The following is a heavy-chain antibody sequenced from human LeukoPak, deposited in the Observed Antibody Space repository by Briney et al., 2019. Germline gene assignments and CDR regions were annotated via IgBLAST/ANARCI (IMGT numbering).Heavy chain of an antibody. CDR3: ARSGGKDRGGYFDY. CDR2: IYHSGST. J-gene: IGHJ4*02. V-gene: IGHV4-30-2*01. Sequence: SETLSLTCAVSGGSISSGGYPWSWIRQPPGKGLEWIGYIYHSGSTYYNPSLKSRVTISVDRSKNQFSLKLSSVTAADTAVYYCARSGGKDRGGYFDYWGQGTLVTVSS. D-gene: IGHD2-15*01. CDR1: GGSISSGGYP.